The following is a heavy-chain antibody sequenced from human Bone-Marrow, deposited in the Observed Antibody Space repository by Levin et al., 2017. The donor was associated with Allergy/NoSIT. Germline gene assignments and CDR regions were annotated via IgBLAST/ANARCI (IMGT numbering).Heavy chain of an antibody. CDR1: DDSIGGSY. CDR2: ISYYGSA. D-gene: IGHD3-10*01. CDR3: ARALPQEGRGAFDL. Sequence: SETLSLTCTVSDDSIGGSYWNWIRQPPGKGLEWIGLISYYGSADYHPSLRSRVSMSIDTSTRQFSLKVTSVTAADTAIYYCARALPQEGRGAFDLWGRCTLVTV. V-gene: IGHV4-59*01. J-gene: IGHJ2*01.